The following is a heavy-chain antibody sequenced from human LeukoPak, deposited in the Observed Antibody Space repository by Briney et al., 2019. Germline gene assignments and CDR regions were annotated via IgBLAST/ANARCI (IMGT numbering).Heavy chain of an antibody. D-gene: IGHD2-15*01. Sequence: GGSLRLSCAASGFTFSSYAMSCVRQAPGKGLEWLSAISGSGGSTYYADSVKGRFTISRDNSKNTLYLQMNSLRAEDTAVYYCAKGGCSGGSCYYPYYFDYWGQGTLVTVSS. CDR2: ISGSGGST. CDR3: AKGGCSGGSCYYPYYFDY. V-gene: IGHV3-23*01. J-gene: IGHJ4*02. CDR1: GFTFSSYA.